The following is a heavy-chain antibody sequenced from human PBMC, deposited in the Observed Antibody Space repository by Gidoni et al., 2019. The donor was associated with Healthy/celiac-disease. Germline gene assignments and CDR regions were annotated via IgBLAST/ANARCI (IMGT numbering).Heavy chain of an antibody. V-gene: IGHV3-9*01. Sequence: EVQLVESGGGLVQPGRSLRLPCAAAGFTFDDYAMHWVRQAPGKGLEWVSGIRWNSGSIGYADSVQGRFTISRDTAKNSLYLQMNSLRAEDTALYYCANATKVDYGGNSFDYWGQGTLVTVSS. D-gene: IGHD4-17*01. CDR3: ANATKVDYGGNSFDY. CDR1: GFTFDDYA. J-gene: IGHJ4*02. CDR2: IRWNSGSI.